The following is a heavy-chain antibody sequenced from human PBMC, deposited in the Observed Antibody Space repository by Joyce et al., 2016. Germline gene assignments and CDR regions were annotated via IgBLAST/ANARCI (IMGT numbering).Heavy chain of an antibody. J-gene: IGHJ4*02. CDR3: TRTNVATPGDY. V-gene: IGHV3-7*04. Sequence: EVQLVESGGGLVQPGGSLRLSCAASGFIFSSYWMTWVRQAPGKGLEWLANIKQDGNEKYYVDSLKGRFTISRDNAKSSLYLQMNSLRADDTAVYYCTRTNVATPGDYWGQGTLVTVSS. CDR2: IKQDGNEK. CDR1: GFIFSSYW. D-gene: IGHD6-13*01.